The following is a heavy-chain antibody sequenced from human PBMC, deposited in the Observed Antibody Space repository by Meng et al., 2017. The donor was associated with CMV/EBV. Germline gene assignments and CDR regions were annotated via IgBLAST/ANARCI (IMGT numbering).Heavy chain of an antibody. Sequence: LSCAASGFTFSSYGMHWVRQAPGKGLEWVAFIRYDGSNKYYADSVKGRFTISRDNSKNTLYLQMNSLRAEDTAVYYCAKRSNGYWDYYYYYGMDVWGQGTTVTVSS. CDR3: AKRSNGYWDYYYYYGMDV. CDR2: IRYDGSNK. CDR1: GFTFSSYG. V-gene: IGHV3-30*02. D-gene: IGHD3-22*01. J-gene: IGHJ6*02.